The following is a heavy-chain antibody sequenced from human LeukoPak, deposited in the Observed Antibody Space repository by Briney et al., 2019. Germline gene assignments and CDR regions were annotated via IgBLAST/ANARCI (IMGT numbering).Heavy chain of an antibody. CDR2: IWYDGSNK. D-gene: IGHD3-22*01. Sequence: GGSLRLSCAASRFTFSSYAMHWVRQAPGKGLEWVGIIWYDGSNKYYADSVKGRFTISRDNSNNTLYLQMNSLRAEDTAVYYCARGDDSSSHNPFDYWGQGTLVTVSS. V-gene: IGHV3-33*01. J-gene: IGHJ4*02. CDR3: ARGDDSSSHNPFDY. CDR1: RFTFSSYA.